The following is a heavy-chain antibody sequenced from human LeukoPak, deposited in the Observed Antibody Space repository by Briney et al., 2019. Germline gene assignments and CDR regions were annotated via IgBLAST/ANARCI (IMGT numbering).Heavy chain of an antibody. J-gene: IGHJ6*03. Sequence: SETLSLTCTVSGGSISSYYWSWIRQPPGKGLEWIGYIYTSGSTNYNPSLKSRVTISVDTSKNQFSLKLSSVTAADTAVYYCARHKYYYDSSGYYSPYYYYYYMDVWGKGTTVTVSS. CDR3: ARHKYYYDSSGYYSPYYYYYYMDV. V-gene: IGHV4-4*09. CDR1: GGSISSYY. D-gene: IGHD3-22*01. CDR2: IYTSGST.